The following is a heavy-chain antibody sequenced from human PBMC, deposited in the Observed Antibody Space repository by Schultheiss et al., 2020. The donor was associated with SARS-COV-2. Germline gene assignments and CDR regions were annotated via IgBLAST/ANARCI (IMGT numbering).Heavy chain of an antibody. D-gene: IGHD6-6*01. Sequence: SETLSLTCTVSSGSVSRGSYHWTWIRQPPGKGLEWIGYIYYSGSTYYNPSLKSRVTISVDTSKNQFSLKLSSVTAADTAVYYCARQASSDFYYYYALDVWGQGTTVTVSS. J-gene: IGHJ6*02. CDR3: ARQASSDFYYYYALDV. CDR1: SGSVSRGSYH. V-gene: IGHV4-61*01. CDR2: IYYSGST.